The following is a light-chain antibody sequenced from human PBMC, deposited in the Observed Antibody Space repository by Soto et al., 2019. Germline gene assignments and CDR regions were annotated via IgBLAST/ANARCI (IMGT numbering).Light chain of an antibody. CDR3: QQYSSYWT. CDR1: QGLSSY. Sequence: IQLTQSPSSLSASLGDRVTIXCRASQGLSSYLAWYQQKPGKAPKLLIYAASSLQSGVPSRFSGSGSGTDFTLTISSLQPEDFATYYCQQYSSYWTFAQGTKVDIK. V-gene: IGKV1-9*01. J-gene: IGKJ1*01. CDR2: AAS.